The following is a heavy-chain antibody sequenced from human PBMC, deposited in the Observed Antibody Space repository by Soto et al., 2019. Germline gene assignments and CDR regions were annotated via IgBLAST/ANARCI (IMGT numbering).Heavy chain of an antibody. V-gene: IGHV3-23*01. J-gene: IGHJ4*02. CDR2: FSGGRGGT. Sequence: EVQLLESGGGSVQPGGSLKLSCAVSGFSISEYGVTWVRQPPGKGLYWVSGFSGGRGGTFYADSVRGRFTISRDDSRNMVYLQMASLGVEDTAVYYCVKWNGVGDSGGQGTLVTVSS. CDR3: VKWNGVGDS. D-gene: IGHD4-17*01. CDR1: GFSISEYG.